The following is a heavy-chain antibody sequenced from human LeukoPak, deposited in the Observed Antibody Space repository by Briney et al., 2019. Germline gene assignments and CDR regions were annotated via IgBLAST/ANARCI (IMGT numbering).Heavy chain of an antibody. CDR1: RGSFSGYY. Sequence: SETLSLTCAVYRGSFSGYYWSWIRQPPGKGLEWIGEINHSGSTNYNPSLKSRVTISVDTSKNQFSLKLNSVTAADTAVYHCARGLSRTPPGGYWGQGTLVTVSS. V-gene: IGHV4-34*01. CDR2: INHSGST. J-gene: IGHJ4*02. CDR3: ARGLSRTPPGGY. D-gene: IGHD2-2*01.